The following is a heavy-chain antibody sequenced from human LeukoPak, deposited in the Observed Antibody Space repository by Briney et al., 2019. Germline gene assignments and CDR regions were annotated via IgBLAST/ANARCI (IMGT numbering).Heavy chain of an antibody. J-gene: IGHJ3*02. Sequence: SETLSLTCTVSGGSISSYYWSWIRQPPGKGLEWIGYIYYSGSTNYNPSLKSRVTISVDTSKNQFSLKLSSVTAADTAVYYCARAPRNAFDIWGQGTMVTVSS. V-gene: IGHV4-59*01. CDR1: GGSISSYY. CDR3: ARAPRNAFDI. CDR2: IYYSGST.